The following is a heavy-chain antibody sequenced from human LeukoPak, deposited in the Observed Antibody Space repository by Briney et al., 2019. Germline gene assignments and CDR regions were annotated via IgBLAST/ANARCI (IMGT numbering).Heavy chain of an antibody. D-gene: IGHD6-13*01. V-gene: IGHV4-34*01. CDR3: ARQSLRRRGLYSSSWYSSWFDP. J-gene: IGHJ5*02. CDR1: GGSFSGYY. CDR2: INHSGST. Sequence: KSSETLSLTCAVYGGSFSGYYWSWIRQPPGKGLEWIGEINHSGSTNYNPSLKSRVTISVDTSKNQFSLKLSSVTAADTAVYYCARQSLRRRGLYSSSWYSSWFDPWGQGTLVTVSS.